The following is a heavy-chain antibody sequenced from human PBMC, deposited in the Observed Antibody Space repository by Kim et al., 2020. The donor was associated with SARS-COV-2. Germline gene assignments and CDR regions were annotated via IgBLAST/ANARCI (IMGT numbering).Heavy chain of an antibody. CDR1: GGTFSSYA. CDR3: ARERGNYYGSGSYNPHYYYYYGMDV. CDR2: IIPIFGTA. J-gene: IGHJ6*02. Sequence: SVKVSCKASGGTFSSYAISWVRQAPGQGLEWMGGIIPIFGTANYAQKFQGRVTITADESTSTAYMELSSLRSEDTAVYYCARERGNYYGSGSYNPHYYYYYGMDVWGQGTTVTVSS. D-gene: IGHD3-10*01. V-gene: IGHV1-69*13.